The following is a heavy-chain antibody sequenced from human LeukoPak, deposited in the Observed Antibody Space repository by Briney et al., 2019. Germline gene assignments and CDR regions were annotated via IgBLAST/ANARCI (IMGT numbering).Heavy chain of an antibody. J-gene: IGHJ4*02. CDR3: ARGWRTYYYGSGSPYYFDY. D-gene: IGHD3-10*01. CDR2: INHSGST. V-gene: IGHV4-34*01. CDR1: GGSFSGYY. Sequence: SETLSLTCAVYGGSFSGYYWSWIRQPPGKGLEWIGEINHSGSTNYNPSLKSRVTISVDTSKNQFSLKLSSVTAADTAGYYCARGWRTYYYGSGSPYYFDYWGQGTLVTVSS.